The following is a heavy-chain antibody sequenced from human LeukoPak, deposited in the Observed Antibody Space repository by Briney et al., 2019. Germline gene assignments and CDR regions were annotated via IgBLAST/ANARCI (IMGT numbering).Heavy chain of an antibody. V-gene: IGHV3-23*01. CDR3: AKAWWAPH. CDR2: ISGSGGST. D-gene: IGHD2-15*01. J-gene: IGHJ4*02. CDR1: GFTFSSYG. Sequence: GGSLRLSCAASGFTFSSYGMSWVRQAPGKGLEWVSDISGSGGSTHYAHSVKRRFTISRDNSKNTLYLQMNSLRAEDTAVYYCAKAWWAPHWGQGTLVTVSS.